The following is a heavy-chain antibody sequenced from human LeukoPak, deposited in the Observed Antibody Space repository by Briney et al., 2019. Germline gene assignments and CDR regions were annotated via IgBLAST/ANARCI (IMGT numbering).Heavy chain of an antibody. CDR1: GFTFSSYE. CDR3: AGYPWELRVPN. Sequence: PGGSLRLSCAASGFTFSSYEMNWVRQAPGKGLEWGSYISSSGSTIYYADSVKGRFTISKDNPNNSLYLQMNSLRAEDTAVYYCAGYPWELRVPNWGKGTTVTVSS. V-gene: IGHV3-48*03. D-gene: IGHD1-26*01. CDR2: ISSSGSTI. J-gene: IGHJ6*04.